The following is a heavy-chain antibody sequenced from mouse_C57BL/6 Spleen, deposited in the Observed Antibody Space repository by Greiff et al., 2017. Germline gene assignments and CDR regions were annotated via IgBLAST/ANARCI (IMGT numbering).Heavy chain of an antibody. CDR2: IYPGSGST. Sequence: QVQLKQPGAELVKPGASVKMSCKASGYTFTSYWITWVKQRPGQGLEWIGDIYPGSGSTNYNEKFKSKATLTVDTSSSTAYMQLSSLTSEDSAVYYCARGYSNTGDYFDYWGQGTTLTVSS. D-gene: IGHD2-5*01. CDR1: GYTFTSYW. CDR3: ARGYSNTGDYFDY. V-gene: IGHV1-55*01. J-gene: IGHJ2*01.